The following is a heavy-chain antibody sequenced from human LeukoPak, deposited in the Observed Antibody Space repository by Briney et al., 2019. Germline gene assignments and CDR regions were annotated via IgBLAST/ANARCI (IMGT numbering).Heavy chain of an antibody. CDR1: GFTFSSYA. V-gene: IGHV3-30-3*01. D-gene: IGHD2-2*01. CDR2: ISYDGSNK. J-gene: IGHJ4*02. Sequence: GGSLRLSCAASGFTFSSYAMHWVRQAPGKGLEWVAVISYDGSNKYYADSVKGRFTISRDNSKNTLYLQMNSLRAEDTAVYYCARDCSSTSCSAQNYWRQGALVTVSS. CDR3: ARDCSSTSCSAQNY.